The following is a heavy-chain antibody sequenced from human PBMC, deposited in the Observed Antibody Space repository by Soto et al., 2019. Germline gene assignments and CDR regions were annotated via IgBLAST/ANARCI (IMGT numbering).Heavy chain of an antibody. J-gene: IGHJ4*02. D-gene: IGHD7-27*01. CDR2: IYYSGST. V-gene: IGHV4-59*01. Sequence: SETLSLTCTVSGGSISSYYWSWIRQPPGKGLEWIGYIYYSGSTNYNPSLKSRVTISVDTSKNQFSLKLSSVTAADTAVYYCARAVTNWGCNFDYWGQGTLVTVSS. CDR3: ARAVTNWGCNFDY. CDR1: GGSISSYY.